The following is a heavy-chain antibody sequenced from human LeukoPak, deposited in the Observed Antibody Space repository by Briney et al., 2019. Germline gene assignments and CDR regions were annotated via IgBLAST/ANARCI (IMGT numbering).Heavy chain of an antibody. CDR2: ISWDGDSA. V-gene: IGHV3-43*01. Sequence: PGGSLRLSCAASGFTFDDYTMHWVRQAPGKGLEWVSLISWDGDSASYADSVKGRFTISRDNAKNSLYLQMNSLRAEDTAVYYCARDRRYYYGSGTPLYYYYYMDVWGKGTTVTISS. CDR1: GFTFDDYT. CDR3: ARDRRYYYGSGTPLYYYYYMDV. D-gene: IGHD3-10*01. J-gene: IGHJ6*03.